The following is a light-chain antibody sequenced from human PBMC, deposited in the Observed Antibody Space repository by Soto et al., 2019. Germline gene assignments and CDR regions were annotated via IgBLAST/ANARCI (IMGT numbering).Light chain of an antibody. CDR2: LGS. CDR1: QSLLHRNGYNY. Sequence: DIVMTQSPVSLSVTPGEPASISCRSSQSLLHRNGYNYLGWFLQKPGQSPQLLIYLGSGRASGVPHRFSGSGSGTDFTLKISRVEAEDVGVYYGMQVLQTPLTFSGGTKVEIK. V-gene: IGKV2-28*01. J-gene: IGKJ4*01. CDR3: MQVLQTPLT.